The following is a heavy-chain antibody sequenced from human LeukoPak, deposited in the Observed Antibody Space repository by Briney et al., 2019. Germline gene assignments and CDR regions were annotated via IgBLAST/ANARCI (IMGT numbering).Heavy chain of an antibody. V-gene: IGHV4-34*01. CDR1: GGSISSYY. D-gene: IGHD6-19*01. CDR3: TRGPKPYSSGWYGAFDY. Sequence: SETLSLTCTVSGGSISSYYWSWIRQPPGKGLEWIGEINHSGSTNYNPSLKSRVTISVDTSKNQFSLKLSSVTAADTAVYYCTRGPKPYSSGWYGAFDYWGQGTLVTVSS. CDR2: INHSGST. J-gene: IGHJ4*02.